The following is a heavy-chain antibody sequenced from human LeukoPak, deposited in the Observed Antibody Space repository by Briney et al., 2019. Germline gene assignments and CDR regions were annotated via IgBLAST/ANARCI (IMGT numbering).Heavy chain of an antibody. CDR1: GFTFDDYA. CDR2: IFWNSDTI. CDR3: AKGLNFGAFDI. D-gene: IGHD1-7*01. J-gene: IGHJ3*02. V-gene: IGHV3-9*01. Sequence: GGSLRLSCAASGFTFDDYAMHWVRQAPGKGLEWVSGIFWNSDTIGYADSVKGRFTISRDNAKNSLYLQMSSLRAEDTALYYCAKGLNFGAFDIWGQGTMVTVSS.